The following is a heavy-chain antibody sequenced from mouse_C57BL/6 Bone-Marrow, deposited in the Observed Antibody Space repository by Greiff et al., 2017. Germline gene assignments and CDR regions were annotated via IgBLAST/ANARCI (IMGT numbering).Heavy chain of an antibody. J-gene: IGHJ2*01. CDR2: IDPENGDT. V-gene: IGHV14-4*01. CDR3: TLPSITTVVALDY. D-gene: IGHD1-1*01. Sequence: EVQVVESGAELVRPGASVKLSCTASGFNIKDDYMHWVKQRPEQGLEWIGWIDPENGDTEYASKFQGKATIKADTSSNTAYLQLSSLTSEDTAVYYCTLPSITTVVALDYWGQGTTLTVSS. CDR1: GFNIKDDY.